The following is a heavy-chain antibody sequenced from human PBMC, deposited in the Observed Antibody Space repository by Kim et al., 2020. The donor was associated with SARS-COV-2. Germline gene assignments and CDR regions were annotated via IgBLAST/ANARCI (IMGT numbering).Heavy chain of an antibody. CDR2: IYYSGST. D-gene: IGHD3-3*01. V-gene: IGHV4-39*01. Sequence: SETLSLTCTVSGGSISSSSYYWGWIRQPPGKGLEWIGSIYYSGSTYYNPSLKSRVTISVDTSKNQFSLKLSSVTAADTAVYYCARHDPPDRFLEWLLYENWFDPWGQGTLVTVSS. J-gene: IGHJ5*02. CDR3: ARHDPPDRFLEWLLYENWFDP. CDR1: GGSISSSSYY.